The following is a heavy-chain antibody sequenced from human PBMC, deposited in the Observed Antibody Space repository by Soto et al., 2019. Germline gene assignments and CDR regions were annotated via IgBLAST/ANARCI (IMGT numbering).Heavy chain of an antibody. CDR1: GGSISSGGYC. CDR3: ARVHAVWGANWFDP. V-gene: IGHV4-30-2*01. J-gene: IGHJ5*02. D-gene: IGHD3-16*01. CDR2: IYHSGST. Sequence: SETLSLTCAVSGGSISSGGYCWSWIRQPPGKGLEWIGYIYHSGSTYYNPSLKSRVTISVERSKNQFSLKLSSVTAADTAVYYCARVHAVWGANWFDPWGQGTLVTVSS.